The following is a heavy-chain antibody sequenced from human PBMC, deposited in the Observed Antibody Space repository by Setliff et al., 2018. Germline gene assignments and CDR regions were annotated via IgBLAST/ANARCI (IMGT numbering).Heavy chain of an antibody. D-gene: IGHD2-21*01. CDR3: VRSAVYCASDCYPRYFDS. CDR1: GFTFSDYA. CDR2: ISGSAGSI. Sequence: GESLKISCAASGFTFSDYAMSWVRQAPGKGLEWVSTISGSAGSIHLADSVKGRFTISRDNSKNTLFLQMSSLRAADTAVYYCVRSAVYCASDCYPRYFDSWGQGTLVNVSS. V-gene: IGHV3-23*01. J-gene: IGHJ4*02.